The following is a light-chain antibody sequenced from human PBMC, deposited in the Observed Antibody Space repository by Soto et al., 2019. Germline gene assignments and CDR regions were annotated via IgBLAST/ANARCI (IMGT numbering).Light chain of an antibody. CDR3: QRYISAPFT. Sequence: DIQMTQSPSSLSASVGDRVTITCRATQGISNYLAWYQKKPGKVPKLLIYAASTLQSGDPSRFSGSGSGTDFTLTISSLQPEDVATYYCQRYISAPFTFGPGTHVHIK. J-gene: IGKJ3*01. V-gene: IGKV1-27*01. CDR1: QGISNY. CDR2: AAS.